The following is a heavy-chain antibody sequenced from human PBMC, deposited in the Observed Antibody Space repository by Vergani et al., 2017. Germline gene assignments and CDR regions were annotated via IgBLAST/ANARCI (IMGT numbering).Heavy chain of an antibody. V-gene: IGHV3-23*01. Sequence: EVQLLESGGGLVQPGGSLRLSCAASGFTFSSYAMSWVRPAPGKGLGWVSAISGSGGSTYYADSVKGRFTISRDISKNTLYLQMNSLRAGDTAVYYCAKAPRGCSSTSRPYYFDYWGQGTLVTVSS. J-gene: IGHJ4*02. D-gene: IGHD2-2*01. CDR2: ISGSGGST. CDR3: AKAPRGCSSTSRPYYFDY. CDR1: GFTFSSYA.